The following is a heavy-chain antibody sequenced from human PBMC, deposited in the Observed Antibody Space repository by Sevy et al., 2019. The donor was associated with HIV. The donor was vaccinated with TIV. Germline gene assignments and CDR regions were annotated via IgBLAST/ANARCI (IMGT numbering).Heavy chain of an antibody. D-gene: IGHD2-15*01. Sequence: GGSLRLSCAASGFSFISYAMNWVRQAPGKGLEWVSAISGSDGATYYADSVKGRFSISRDNSKNTLYLQMDSLRAEDTAVYYCAKDSVAVARDAFDIWGQGTMVTVSS. CDR1: GFSFISYA. CDR2: ISGSDGAT. CDR3: AKDSVAVARDAFDI. J-gene: IGHJ3*02. V-gene: IGHV3-23*01.